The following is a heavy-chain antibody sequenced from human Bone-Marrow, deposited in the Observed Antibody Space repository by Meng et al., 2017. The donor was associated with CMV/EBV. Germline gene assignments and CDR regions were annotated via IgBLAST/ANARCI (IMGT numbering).Heavy chain of an antibody. CDR3: ASDPSGYCSDTHCPPPRS. CDR1: GFTFTGSA. Sequence: SVKVSCKGSGFTFTGSAVQWVRQARGQGLEWIGWIVVGSGNTNYAQKFQERVTMTRDKSTSTAYMELSGLRSEDTALYYCASDPSGYCSDTHCPPPRSWGQGTLVTASS. V-gene: IGHV1-58*01. CDR2: IVVGSGNT. D-gene: IGHD2-8*02. J-gene: IGHJ5*02.